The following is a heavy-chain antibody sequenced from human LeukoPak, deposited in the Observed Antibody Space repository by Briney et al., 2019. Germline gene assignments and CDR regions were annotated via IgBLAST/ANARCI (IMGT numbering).Heavy chain of an antibody. Sequence: GGSLRLSCAASGFTFSSYAMSWVRQAPGKGLEWVSAISGSGGSTYYAGSVKGRFTISRDNSKNTLYLQMNSLRAEDTAVYYCAKDLFGGSYLSSYFDYWGQGTLVTVSS. CDR2: ISGSGGST. V-gene: IGHV3-23*01. D-gene: IGHD1-26*01. CDR1: GFTFSSYA. J-gene: IGHJ4*02. CDR3: AKDLFGGSYLSSYFDY.